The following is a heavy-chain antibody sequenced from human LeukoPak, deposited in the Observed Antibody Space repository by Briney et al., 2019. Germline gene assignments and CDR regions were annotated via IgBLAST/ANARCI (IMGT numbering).Heavy chain of an antibody. D-gene: IGHD3-3*01. CDR3: AYDFWSGYRRY. Sequence: SETLSLTCAVYGGSFSGYYWSWIRQPPGKGLEWIGEINHSGSTNYNPSLKSRVTISEDTSKNQFSLKLSSVTAADTAVYYCAYDFWSGYRRYWGQGTLVTVSS. V-gene: IGHV4-34*01. CDR2: INHSGST. J-gene: IGHJ4*02. CDR1: GGSFSGYY.